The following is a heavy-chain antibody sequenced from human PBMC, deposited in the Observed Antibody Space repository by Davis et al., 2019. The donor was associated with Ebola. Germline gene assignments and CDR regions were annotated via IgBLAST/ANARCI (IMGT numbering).Heavy chain of an antibody. Sequence: PSETLSLTCAVYDGSLSGYYWSWIRQPPGKGLEWIGEINHSGSTNYNPSLKSRVTISVDTSENQVSLKLSSVTAADTAEYYCASRRAAGGYWYFDLWGRGTLVTVSS. J-gene: IGHJ2*01. CDR1: DGSLSGYY. CDR2: INHSGST. V-gene: IGHV4-34*01. CDR3: ASRRAAGGYWYFDL. D-gene: IGHD6-13*01.